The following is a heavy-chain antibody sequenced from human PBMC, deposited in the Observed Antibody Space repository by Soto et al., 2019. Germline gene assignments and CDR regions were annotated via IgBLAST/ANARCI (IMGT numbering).Heavy chain of an antibody. CDR3: ARELWGAGTTPYFDY. D-gene: IGHD1-7*01. V-gene: IGHV3-30-3*01. CDR1: GFTFSSYA. Sequence: QVQLVESGGGVVQPGRSLRLSCAASGFTFSSYAMHWVRQAPGKGLEWVAVISYDGSNKYYADSVKGRFTISRDNSKNTLYLQMNSLRAEDTAVYYCARELWGAGTTPYFDYWGQGTLVTVSS. J-gene: IGHJ4*02. CDR2: ISYDGSNK.